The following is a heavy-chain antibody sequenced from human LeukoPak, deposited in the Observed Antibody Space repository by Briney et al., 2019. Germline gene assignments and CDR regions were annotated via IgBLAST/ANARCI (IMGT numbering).Heavy chain of an antibody. J-gene: IGHJ4*02. CDR3: AKLSFGGVIVIGNFDY. V-gene: IGHV4-39*01. CDR1: GGSISSSSYY. CDR2: IYYSGST. D-gene: IGHD3-16*02. Sequence: PSETLSLTCTVSGGSISSSSYYWGWIRQPPGKGLEWIGSIYYSGSTYYNPSLKSRVTISVDTSKNQFSLKLSSVTAADTAVYYCAKLSFGGVIVIGNFDYWGQGTLVTVSS.